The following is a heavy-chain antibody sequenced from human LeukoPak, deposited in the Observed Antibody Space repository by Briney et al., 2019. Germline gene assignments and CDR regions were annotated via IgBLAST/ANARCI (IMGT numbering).Heavy chain of an antibody. CDR2: ISGSGGST. CDR3: AKDTRYCSGGSCYRWFDP. D-gene: IGHD2-15*01. CDR1: AFTFSSYS. J-gene: IGHJ5*02. Sequence: GASLRPSCAASAFTFSSYSMSSARQAPGKWLEWLSAISGSGGSTYYADSVKGRFTISRDNSKNTLYLQMDSLRAEDTAVYYCAKDTRYCSGGSCYRWFDPWGQGTLVTVSS. V-gene: IGHV3-23*01.